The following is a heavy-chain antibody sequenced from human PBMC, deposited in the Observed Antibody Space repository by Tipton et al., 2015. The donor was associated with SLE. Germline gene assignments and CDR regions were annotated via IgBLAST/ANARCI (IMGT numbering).Heavy chain of an antibody. CDR2: IYTSGST. CDR1: GGSISSADYY. J-gene: IGHJ4*02. Sequence: TLSLTCTVSGGSISSADYYWRWLRQPAGKGLEWIGYIYTSGSTNYNPSLKSRVTISVDTSKNQFSLKLSSVTAADTAVYYCARAIAAAGDDFDYWGQGTLVTVSS. V-gene: IGHV4-61*09. CDR3: ARAIAAAGDDFDY. D-gene: IGHD6-13*01.